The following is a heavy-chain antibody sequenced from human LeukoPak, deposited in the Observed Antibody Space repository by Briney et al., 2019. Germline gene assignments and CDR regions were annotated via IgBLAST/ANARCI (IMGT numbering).Heavy chain of an antibody. V-gene: IGHV3-48*03. J-gene: IGHJ6*02. Sequence: GGSLRLSCAASGFIFSSYEMNWVRQAPGKGLEWISYISNSGATIWYADSAKGRFTISRDNAKNSLYLQMNSLRAEDTAVYYCAKDMSFDGDYGMDVWGQGTTVTVSS. CDR2: ISNSGATI. D-gene: IGHD3/OR15-3a*01. CDR3: AKDMSFDGDYGMDV. CDR1: GFIFSSYE.